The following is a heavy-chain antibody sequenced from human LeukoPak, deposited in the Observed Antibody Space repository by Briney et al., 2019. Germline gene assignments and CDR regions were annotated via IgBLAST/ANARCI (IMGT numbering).Heavy chain of an antibody. CDR1: RFTFTSHS. V-gene: IGHV3-21*06. CDR2: ISSGGDSR. J-gene: IGHJ4*02. D-gene: IGHD5-24*01. CDR3: ARGRSYNAWPARY. Sequence: GGSLRLSCAASRFTFTSHSLSWVRQAPGKGLEWVSSISSGGDSRYYADSLRGRFTISRDNAENSLYLQINSLTAEDTAVYYCARGRSYNAWPARYWGQGTLVTVSS.